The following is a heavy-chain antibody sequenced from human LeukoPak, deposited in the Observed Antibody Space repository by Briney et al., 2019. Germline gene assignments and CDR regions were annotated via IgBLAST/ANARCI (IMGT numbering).Heavy chain of an antibody. Sequence: PSETLSLTCTVSGGSISSYYWSWIRQPPGKGLEWIGYIYYSGSTNYNPSLKCRVTISVDTSKNQFSLKLSSVTAADTAVYYCARSSSWPYYFDYWGQGTLVTVSS. D-gene: IGHD6-13*01. J-gene: IGHJ4*02. CDR1: GGSISSYY. V-gene: IGHV4-59*01. CDR2: IYYSGST. CDR3: ARSSSWPYYFDY.